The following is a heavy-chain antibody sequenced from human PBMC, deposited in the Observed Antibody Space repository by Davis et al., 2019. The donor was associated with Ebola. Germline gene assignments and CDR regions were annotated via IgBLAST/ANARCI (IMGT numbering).Heavy chain of an antibody. V-gene: IGHV1-2*04. CDR2: INPNSGGT. Sequence: ASVKVSCKASGYTFTGYYMHWVRQAPGQGLEWMGWINPNSGGTNYAQKFQGWVTMTRDTSISTAYMELSRLRSDDTAVYYCARRDIVVVASRSRDYYYYGMDVWGQGTTVTVSS. CDR3: ARRDIVVVASRSRDYYYYGMDV. D-gene: IGHD2-15*01. CDR1: GYTFTGYY. J-gene: IGHJ6*02.